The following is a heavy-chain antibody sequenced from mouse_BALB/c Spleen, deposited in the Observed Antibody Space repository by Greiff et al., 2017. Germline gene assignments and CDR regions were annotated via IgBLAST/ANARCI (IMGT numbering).Heavy chain of an antibody. CDR2: ISSGGSYT. J-gene: IGHJ2*01. V-gene: IGHV5-9-3*01. CDR3: ARRGDYDFDY. Sequence: EVQVVESGGGLVKPGGSLKLSCAASGFTFSSYAMSWVRQTPEKRLEWVATISSGGSYTYYPDSVKGRFTISRENAKNTLYLQMSSLRSEDTAMYYCARRGDYDFDYWGQGTTLTVSS. D-gene: IGHD2-4*01. CDR1: GFTFSSYA.